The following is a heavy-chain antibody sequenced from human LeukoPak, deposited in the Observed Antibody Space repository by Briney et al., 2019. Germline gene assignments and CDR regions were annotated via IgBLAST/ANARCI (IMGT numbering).Heavy chain of an antibody. CDR3: ARGLTSYMDV. Sequence: GGSLRLSCAASGFTFSSYWMSWVRQAPGKGLEWVSYISSSSSTIYYADSVKGRFTISRDNAKNSLYLQMNSLRAEDTAVYYCARGLTSYMDVWGKGTTVTVSS. CDR2: ISSSSSTI. CDR1: GFTFSSYW. J-gene: IGHJ6*03. V-gene: IGHV3-48*01.